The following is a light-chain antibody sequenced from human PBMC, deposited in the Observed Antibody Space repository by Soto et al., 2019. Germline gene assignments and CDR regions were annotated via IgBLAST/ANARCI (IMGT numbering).Light chain of an antibody. CDR1: SSDVGGYNY. CDR3: SSYTSSGTLVV. J-gene: IGLJ2*01. Sequence: QSALTQPASVSGSTGQSITISCTGTSSDVGGYNYVSWYQQHPGKAPKLMIYDVSNRPSGVSNRFSGSKSGNTASLTISGLQAEDEADYYCSSYTSSGTLVVFGGGTQLTVL. V-gene: IGLV2-14*01. CDR2: DVS.